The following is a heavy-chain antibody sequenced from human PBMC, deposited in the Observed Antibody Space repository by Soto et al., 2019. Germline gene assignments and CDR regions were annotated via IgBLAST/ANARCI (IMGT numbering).Heavy chain of an antibody. Sequence: QVQLVQSGAEEKKPGASVKVSCKASGYTFTSYAMHWVRQAPGQRLEWMGWINAGNGNTKYSQKFQGRVTITRDTSPSTAYMELSSLRSEDTAVYYCARGSYYGSGRRTDYWGQGTLVTVSS. J-gene: IGHJ4*02. D-gene: IGHD3-10*01. V-gene: IGHV1-3*05. CDR3: ARGSYYGSGRRTDY. CDR2: INAGNGNT. CDR1: GYTFTSYA.